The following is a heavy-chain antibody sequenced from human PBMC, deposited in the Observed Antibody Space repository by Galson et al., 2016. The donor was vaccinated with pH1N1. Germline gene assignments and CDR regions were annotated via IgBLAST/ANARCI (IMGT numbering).Heavy chain of an antibody. CDR1: GGTFSSYA. CDR2: IIGMFGTT. V-gene: IGHV1-69*13. D-gene: IGHD5-18*01. CDR3: ARSRGYRYGSYYFDN. Sequence: SVKVSCKASGGTFSSYAVSWVRQAPGQGLEWVGGIIGMFGTTTYAQKLQGRVTITAEELTSSSYMELTSLTSEDTALHYCARSRGYRYGSYYFDNWGQGTLVTVSS. J-gene: IGHJ4*02.